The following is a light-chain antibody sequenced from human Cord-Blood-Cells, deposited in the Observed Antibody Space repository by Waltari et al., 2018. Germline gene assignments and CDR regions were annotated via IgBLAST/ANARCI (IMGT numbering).Light chain of an antibody. V-gene: IGLV2-14*03. CDR2: DVS. CDR1: SSNVGGYDY. J-gene: IGLJ3*02. Sequence: QSALTQPASVSGSRSQSVTISCAGTSSNVGGYDYVSWYQQHPGKAPKLMIYDVSNRPSGVSNRFSRSKSGNTASLTISGLQAEDEADYYCSSYTSSSTLVFGGGTKLTVL. CDR3: SSYTSSSTLV.